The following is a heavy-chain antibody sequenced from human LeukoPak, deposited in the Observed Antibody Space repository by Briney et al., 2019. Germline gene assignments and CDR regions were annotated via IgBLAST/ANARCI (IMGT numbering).Heavy chain of an antibody. CDR1: GFTFNNYG. D-gene: IGHD3-22*01. Sequence: GGSLRLSCAASGFTFNNYGLIWVRQAPGKGLEWVAAISNDGGGTMYAAFVEGRFTISRDNSKNTLFLQMNSLRAEDTALYHCAKGSSGYFADLWGQGTLVTVSS. CDR3: AKGSSGYFADL. J-gene: IGHJ5*02. CDR2: ISNDGGGT. V-gene: IGHV3-23*01.